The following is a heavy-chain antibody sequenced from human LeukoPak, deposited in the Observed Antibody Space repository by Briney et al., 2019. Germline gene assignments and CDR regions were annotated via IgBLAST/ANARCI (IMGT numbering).Heavy chain of an antibody. CDR3: AKDMGVAAAGDDY. CDR1: GFTFSSYG. J-gene: IGHJ4*02. CDR2: ISGSGGST. V-gene: IGHV3-23*01. D-gene: IGHD6-13*01. Sequence: GGTLRLSCAASGFTFSSYGMSWVRQAPGKGLEWVSAISGSGGSTYYADSVKGRFTISRDNSKNTLYLQMNSLRAEDTAVYYCAKDMGVAAAGDDYWGQGTLVTVSS.